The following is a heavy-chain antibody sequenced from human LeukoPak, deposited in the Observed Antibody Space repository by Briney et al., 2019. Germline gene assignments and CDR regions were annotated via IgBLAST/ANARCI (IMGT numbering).Heavy chain of an antibody. CDR2: IYYSGTT. CDR1: GGSISSSIYY. V-gene: IGHV4-39*07. Sequence: SETLSLTCTVSGGSISSSIYYWGWIRQPPGKGLEWIGNIYYSGTTYYNPSLKSRVTISVDTSKNQFSLKLSSVTAADTAVYYCARRTIVVEPRGVFDIWGQGTMVTVSS. J-gene: IGHJ3*02. CDR3: ARRTIVVEPRGVFDI. D-gene: IGHD2-21*01.